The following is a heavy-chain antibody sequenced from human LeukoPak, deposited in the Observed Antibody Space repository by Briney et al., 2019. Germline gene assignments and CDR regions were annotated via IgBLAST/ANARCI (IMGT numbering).Heavy chain of an antibody. CDR1: GFTFSDYC. J-gene: IGHJ3*02. D-gene: IGHD4-17*01. Sequence: PGGSLRLSCAASGFTFSDYCMSWIRQAPGKGLEWLSYIRSRSSYTNYADSVRGRFTISRDNNKNSLYLQMNSLRADDTAVYYCARGDGDYIWGQGTMVTVSS. V-gene: IGHV3-11*05. CDR3: ARGDGDYI. CDR2: IRSRSSYT.